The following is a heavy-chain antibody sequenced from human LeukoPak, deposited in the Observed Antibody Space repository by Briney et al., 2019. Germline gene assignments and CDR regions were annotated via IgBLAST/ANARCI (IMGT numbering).Heavy chain of an antibody. CDR3: AKDGAWLRFDD. D-gene: IGHD5-12*01. Sequence: GGSLRLSCAASGFIFSDYYMSWIRQAPGKGLEWVSGISPGGGPTYYADSVKGRFTISRDDSKNTLYLQMNNLRAEDTAVYYCAKDGAWLRFDDWGQGILVTVSS. J-gene: IGHJ4*02. CDR1: GFIFSDYY. V-gene: IGHV3-23*01. CDR2: ISPGGGPT.